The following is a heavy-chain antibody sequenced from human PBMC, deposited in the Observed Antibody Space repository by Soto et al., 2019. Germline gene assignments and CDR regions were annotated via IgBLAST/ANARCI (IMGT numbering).Heavy chain of an antibody. CDR3: ARVLPPLYYDILTGYYTGWFDP. D-gene: IGHD3-9*01. Sequence: QVPLVQSGAEVKKPGASVKVSCKASGYTFTSYGISWVRQAPGQGLEWMGWISAYNGNTNYAQKLQGRVTMTTDTSTSTAYMELRSLRSDDTAVYYCARVLPPLYYDILTGYYTGWFDPWGQGTLVTVSS. J-gene: IGHJ5*02. V-gene: IGHV1-18*01. CDR1: GYTFTSYG. CDR2: ISAYNGNT.